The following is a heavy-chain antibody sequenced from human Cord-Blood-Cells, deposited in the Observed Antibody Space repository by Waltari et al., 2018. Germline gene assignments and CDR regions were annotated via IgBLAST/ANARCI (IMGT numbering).Heavy chain of an antibody. V-gene: IGHV4-34*01. J-gene: IGHJ4*02. CDR2: INHSGST. Sequence: QVQLQQWGAGLLKPSETLSLTCAVYGGSFSGYSWSWIRQPPGKGREWIGEINHSGSTNYNPSLKSRVTISVDTSKNQFSLKLSSVTAADTAVYYCARVVYCSSTSCYMYYFDYWGQGTLVTVSS. CDR3: ARVVYCSSTSCYMYYFDY. D-gene: IGHD2-2*02. CDR1: GGSFSGYS.